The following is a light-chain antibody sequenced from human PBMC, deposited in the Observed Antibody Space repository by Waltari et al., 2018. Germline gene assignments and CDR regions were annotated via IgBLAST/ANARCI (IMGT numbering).Light chain of an antibody. CDR1: ASNIGNNL. CDR3: GTWDNTLSAV. Sequence: QSVLTQPPSVSGTPGQRVTIPCSGSASNIGNNLVNWYQQFPGKAPKVLIYGNDKRATGIPDRFSGSKSGTSATLDITGLQTGDEADYYCGTWDNTLSAVFGGGTKVTVL. CDR2: GND. V-gene: IGLV1-51*02. J-gene: IGLJ2*01.